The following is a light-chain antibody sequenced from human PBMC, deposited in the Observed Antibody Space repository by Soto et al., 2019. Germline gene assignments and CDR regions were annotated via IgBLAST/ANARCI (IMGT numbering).Light chain of an antibody. Sequence: IQMTQSPSSLSASVGDRVTITCQASQDITNYLIWYQQKPGKAPKLLIYDASSLGTGVSSRFSGSGSGTHFTLTISSLQPEDIATYHCQQFDSVPCTFGQGTKLEIK. V-gene: IGKV1-33*01. CDR3: QQFDSVPCT. J-gene: IGKJ2*02. CDR2: DAS. CDR1: QDITNY.